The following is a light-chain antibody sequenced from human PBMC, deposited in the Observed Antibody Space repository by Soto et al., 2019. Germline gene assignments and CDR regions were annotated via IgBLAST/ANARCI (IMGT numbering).Light chain of an antibody. V-gene: IGKV1-5*03. CDR1: QTISSW. Sequence: DIQMTQYPSTLSGSVGDRVTITCRASQTISSWLAWYQQKPGKAPKLLIYKASTLKSGVPSRFSGSGSGTDFTLTISSLQPEDFATYYCQQSYSTLWTFGQGTKVDI. CDR2: KAS. J-gene: IGKJ1*01. CDR3: QQSYSTLWT.